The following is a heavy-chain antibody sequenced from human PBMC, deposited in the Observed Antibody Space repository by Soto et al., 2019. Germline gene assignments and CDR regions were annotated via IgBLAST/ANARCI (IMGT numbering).Heavy chain of an antibody. CDR2: ITNRGTHT. V-gene: IGHV3-21*01. CDR1: GFSFSSYT. CDR3: ARAHEVAWFAS. Sequence: EVQLVESGGGLVKPGESLRLSCAASGFSFSSYTMNWVRQAPGKGLQWVSSITNRGTHTYSADSVKGRFTISRDNDKNSVYLQMNNLRAEDTAIYFCARAHEVAWFASWGLGTLVTVTS. D-gene: IGHD2-15*01. J-gene: IGHJ5*01.